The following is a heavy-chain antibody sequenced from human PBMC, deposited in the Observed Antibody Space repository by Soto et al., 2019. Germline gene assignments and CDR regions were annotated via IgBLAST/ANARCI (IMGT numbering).Heavy chain of an antibody. CDR1: GFTFSSYS. Sequence: GGSLRLSCAASGFTFSSYSMNWVRQAPGKGLEWVSSISSSSSYIYYADSVKGRFTISRDNAKNSLYLQMNSLRAEDTAVYYCARDLIYGDWGAFDIWGQGTMVTVSS. CDR3: ARDLIYGDWGAFDI. J-gene: IGHJ3*02. D-gene: IGHD4-17*01. V-gene: IGHV3-21*01. CDR2: ISSSSSYI.